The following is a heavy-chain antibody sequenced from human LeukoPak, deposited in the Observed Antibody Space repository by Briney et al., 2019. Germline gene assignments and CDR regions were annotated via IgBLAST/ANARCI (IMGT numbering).Heavy chain of an antibody. Sequence: SETLSLTCTVSGGSIGSYYWSRIRQPPGKGLEWIGYIYYSGSTNYNPSLKSRVTISVDTSKNQFSLKLSSVTAADAAVYYCASGGQQLVLDYWGQGTLVTVSS. CDR2: IYYSGST. CDR3: ASGGQQLVLDY. J-gene: IGHJ4*02. D-gene: IGHD6-13*01. CDR1: GGSIGSYY. V-gene: IGHV4-59*01.